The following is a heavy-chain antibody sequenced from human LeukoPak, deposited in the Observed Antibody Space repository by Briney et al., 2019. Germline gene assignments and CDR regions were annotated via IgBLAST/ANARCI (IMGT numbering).Heavy chain of an antibody. D-gene: IGHD2-2*01. Sequence: GESLKISFKGSGYRFTSYWISWVRPMPGKGLEWMGRIDPSDSYTNYSPSFQGHVTISADKSISTAYLQWSSLKASDTAMYYCARLTVVVPAAHYYYYGMDVWGKGTTVTVSS. CDR1: GYRFTSYW. V-gene: IGHV5-10-1*01. J-gene: IGHJ6*04. CDR3: ARLTVVVPAAHYYYYGMDV. CDR2: IDPSDSYT.